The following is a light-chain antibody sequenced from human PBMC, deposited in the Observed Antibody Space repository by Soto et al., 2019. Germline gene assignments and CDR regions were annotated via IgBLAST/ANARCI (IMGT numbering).Light chain of an antibody. V-gene: IGLV2-14*01. Sequence: QSVLTQPASVSGSPGQSITISCTGTSSDVGGYHYVSWYQQHPGKAPKLMIYDVSNRPSGVSNRFSGSKSGNTASLTISGLQAEDEADYYCSSYTSSSTLFGTGTKVTVL. CDR2: DVS. J-gene: IGLJ1*01. CDR3: SSYTSSSTL. CDR1: SSDVGGYHY.